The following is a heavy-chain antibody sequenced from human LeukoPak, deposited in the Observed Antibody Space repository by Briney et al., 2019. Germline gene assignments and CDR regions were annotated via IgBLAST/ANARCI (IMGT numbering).Heavy chain of an antibody. Sequence: GGSLRLSCVDSGFTFTNAWMSWVRQAPGKGLEWIGRIKSKTDGETTNYAEPVRGRFTISRDDSKSAVYLQMNSLKIEDTAVYYRTTDLGTYYHGSQRLIPIDYWGQGTLVTVSS. CDR3: TTDLGTYYHGSQRLIPIDY. CDR2: IKSKTDGETT. V-gene: IGHV3-15*01. D-gene: IGHD3-10*01. J-gene: IGHJ4*02. CDR1: GFTFTNAW.